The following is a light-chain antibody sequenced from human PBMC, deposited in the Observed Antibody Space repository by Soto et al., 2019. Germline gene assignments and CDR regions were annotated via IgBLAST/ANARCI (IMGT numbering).Light chain of an antibody. V-gene: IGKV3D-15*01. CDR2: TAS. CDR3: QQYNSWPWT. J-gene: IGKJ1*01. CDR1: ESVSTN. Sequence: EIVMTQSPAILSVSPGERATLSCRASESVSTNLAWYQQKPGQPPRLLIYTASSRATAIPARFSGSGSGTGFTLTISSLESEDFAVYHCQQYNSWPWTFGQGTQVEIK.